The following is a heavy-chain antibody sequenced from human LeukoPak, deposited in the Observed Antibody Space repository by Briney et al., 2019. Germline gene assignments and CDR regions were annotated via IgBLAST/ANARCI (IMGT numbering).Heavy chain of an antibody. D-gene: IGHD4-23*01. J-gene: IGHJ3*02. Sequence: GGSLRLSCAASGFTVSSNYMSWVRQAPGKGLEWVSSISSSSSYIYYADSVKGRFTISRDNARNSLYLQMNSLRAEDTAVYYCARDRPAATVVTTGDAFDIWGQGTMVTVSS. CDR2: ISSSSSYI. CDR1: GFTVSSNY. V-gene: IGHV3-21*01. CDR3: ARDRPAATVVTTGDAFDI.